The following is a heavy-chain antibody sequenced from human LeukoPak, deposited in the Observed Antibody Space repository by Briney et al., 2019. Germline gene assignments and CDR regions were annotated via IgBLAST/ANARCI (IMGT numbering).Heavy chain of an antibody. V-gene: IGHV4-31*03. Sequence: KTSETLSLTCTVSGGSISSGGYYWSWIRQHPGKGLEWIGYIYYSGSTYYNPSLKSRVTISVDTSKNQFSLKLSSVTAADTAVYYCARFTFGGVIESWGQGTLVTVSS. CDR1: GGSISSGGYY. D-gene: IGHD3-16*02. CDR2: IYYSGST. CDR3: ARFTFGGVIES. J-gene: IGHJ4*02.